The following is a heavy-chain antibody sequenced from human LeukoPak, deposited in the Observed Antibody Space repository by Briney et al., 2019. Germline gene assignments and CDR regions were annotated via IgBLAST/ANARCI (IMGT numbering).Heavy chain of an antibody. CDR2: ISSSSSYI. CDR3: ARDRGEDYYGSGNYLRAFDI. Sequence: PGGSLRLSCAASGFTFSSYSMNWVRQAPGKGLEWVSSISSSSSYIFYADSVKGRFTISRDNAKKSLSLQMNSLRAEDTAMYYCARDRGEDYYGSGNYLRAFDIWGQGTMVTVSS. D-gene: IGHD3-10*01. CDR1: GFTFSSYS. J-gene: IGHJ3*02. V-gene: IGHV3-21*01.